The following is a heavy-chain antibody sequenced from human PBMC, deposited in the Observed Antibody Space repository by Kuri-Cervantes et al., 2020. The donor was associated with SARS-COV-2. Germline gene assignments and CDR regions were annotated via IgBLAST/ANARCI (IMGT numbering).Heavy chain of an antibody. Sequence: SVKVSCKASGGTSSSYAISWVRQAPGQGLEWMGGIIPIFGTANYAQKFQGRVTITADESTSTAYMELSSLRFDDTAVYYCARDRGYDILTGYPFRYYYYYMDVWGKGTTVTVSS. J-gene: IGHJ6*03. V-gene: IGHV1-69*13. CDR2: IIPIFGTA. D-gene: IGHD3-9*01. CDR1: GGTSSSYA. CDR3: ARDRGYDILTGYPFRYYYYYMDV.